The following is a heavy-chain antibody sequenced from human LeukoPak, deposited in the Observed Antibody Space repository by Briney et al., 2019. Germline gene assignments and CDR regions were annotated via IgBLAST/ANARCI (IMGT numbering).Heavy chain of an antibody. CDR1: GYTFTSYY. CDR2: VIPSSGST. V-gene: IGHV1-46*01. J-gene: IGHJ4*02. Sequence: ASVKVSCKASGYTFTSYYMHWGRQAPGQGLEGMGIVIPSSGSTSYAQKFQGRVTMTRDTSTSTVYMELCSLRSEDTAVYYCARAWPVGYCRSWYWDYWGQGTLATVSS. D-gene: IGHD6-13*01. CDR3: ARAWPVGYCRSWYWDY.